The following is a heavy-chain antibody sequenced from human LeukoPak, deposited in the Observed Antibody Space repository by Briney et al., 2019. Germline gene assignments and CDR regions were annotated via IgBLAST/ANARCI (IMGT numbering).Heavy chain of an antibody. J-gene: IGHJ4*02. CDR2: IYSGGST. V-gene: IGHV3-53*01. Sequence: GGSLRLSCAASGFTVSSNYMSWVRQAPGKGLEWVSVIYSGGSTYYADSVKGRFTISRDNAKNSLYLQMNSLRAEDTAVYYCAREPLDYWGQGTLVTVSS. CDR1: GFTVSSNY. CDR3: AREPLDY.